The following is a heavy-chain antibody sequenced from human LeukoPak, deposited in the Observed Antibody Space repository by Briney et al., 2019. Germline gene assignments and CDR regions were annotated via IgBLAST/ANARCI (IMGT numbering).Heavy chain of an antibody. D-gene: IGHD2-15*01. Sequence: KPGGSLRLSCAASGFTFSSYTMSWVRQSPGQGLEWVSSITSSSTYKSYADSLRGRFTISRDNAKNSLYLQMNSLRAEDTAVYYCARDRGYCSGGRCYSEGLGHMDVWGKGTTVTVSS. CDR2: ITSSSTYK. CDR1: GFTFSSYT. CDR3: ARDRGYCSGGRCYSEGLGHMDV. J-gene: IGHJ6*03. V-gene: IGHV3-21*01.